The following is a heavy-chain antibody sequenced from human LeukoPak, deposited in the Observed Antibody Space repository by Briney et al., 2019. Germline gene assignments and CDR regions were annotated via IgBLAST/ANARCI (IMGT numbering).Heavy chain of an antibody. J-gene: IGHJ4*02. Sequence: GGSLRLSCAASGFIFSNYDMHWVRQAPGKGLEWVAVIWYDGSDKHYADSVQGRFTISRDNSKNSLYLQMNSLRAEDTAVYYCAKSGTIFGVATRNRFWNYWGQGTLVTVSS. CDR3: AKSGTIFGVATRNRFWNY. CDR2: IWYDGSDK. V-gene: IGHV3-33*06. D-gene: IGHD3-3*01. CDR1: GFIFSNYD.